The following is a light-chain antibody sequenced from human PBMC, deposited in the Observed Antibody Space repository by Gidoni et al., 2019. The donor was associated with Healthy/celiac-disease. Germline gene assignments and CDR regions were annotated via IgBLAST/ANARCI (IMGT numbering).Light chain of an antibody. Sequence: ILMTQSPSSPSSSVADRGTSTCRASQVITNYLAWYQQKPGKVPKLLIYAASTLQSGVPSRFSGSGSGTDFTLTISSLEAEDVGNYYCQKNNNAPLTFXGXTKVEIK. J-gene: IGKJ4*01. CDR1: QVITNY. CDR2: AAS. CDR3: QKNNNAPLT. V-gene: IGKV1-27*01.